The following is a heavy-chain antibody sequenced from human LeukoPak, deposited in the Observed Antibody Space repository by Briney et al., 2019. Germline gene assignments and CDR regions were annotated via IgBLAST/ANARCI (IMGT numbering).Heavy chain of an antibody. V-gene: IGHV4-59*01. CDR1: GGSISDYY. CDR3: ARGGTTVTPGLLWFDP. J-gene: IGHJ5*02. D-gene: IGHD4-17*01. Sequence: SETLSLTCTVSGGSISDYYWSWIRQPPGKGLEWIGYFSNSGTNNYNPSLKSRVTISVDTSKNQFSLKLSSVTAADTAVYYCARGGTTVTPGLLWFDPWGQGTLVTVSS. CDR2: FSNSGTN.